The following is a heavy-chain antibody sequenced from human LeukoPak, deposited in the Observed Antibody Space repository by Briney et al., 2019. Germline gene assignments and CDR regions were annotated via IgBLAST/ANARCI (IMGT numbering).Heavy chain of an antibody. CDR3: ARDQDYYGSGSYGPDY. Sequence: PSETLSLTCTVSGYSITSGYYWGWIRQPPGKGLEWIGSIYQSGSTFYNPSPKSRVTISVDTSKNQFSLKLSSVTAADTAVYYCARDQDYYGSGSYGPDYWGQGTLVTVSS. CDR1: GYSITSGYY. V-gene: IGHV4-38-2*02. D-gene: IGHD3-10*01. J-gene: IGHJ4*02. CDR2: IYQSGST.